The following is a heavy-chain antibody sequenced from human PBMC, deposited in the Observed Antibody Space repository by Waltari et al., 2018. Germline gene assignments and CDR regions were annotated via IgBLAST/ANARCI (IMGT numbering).Heavy chain of an antibody. J-gene: IGHJ4*02. CDR2: TTESERT. Sequence: QVQLQQWGAGLLKPSETLSLTCAVYGGSFRGYYWSWIRQPPGKGLEGIGKTTESERTKYNPSLKSRSSISVDTSKNQFSLTVFSVTAADAAVYYCARGDGTGKYGYWGQGTRVTVSS. CDR3: ARGDGTGKYGY. D-gene: IGHD1-1*01. V-gene: IGHV4-34*02. CDR1: GGSFRGYY.